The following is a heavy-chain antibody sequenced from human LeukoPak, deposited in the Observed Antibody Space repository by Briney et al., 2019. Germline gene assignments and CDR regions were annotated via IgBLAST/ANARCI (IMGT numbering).Heavy chain of an antibody. CDR1: GYTLTELS. J-gene: IGHJ4*02. D-gene: IGHD6-13*01. Sequence: VASVKVSCKVSGYTLTELSMHWVRQAPGKGLEWMGGFDPEDGETIYAQKFQGRVTMTEDTSTDTAYMELSSLRAEDTAVYYSSRGGAAAGMGGSHFDYWGQGTLVTVSS. CDR3: SRGGAAAGMGGSHFDY. CDR2: FDPEDGET. V-gene: IGHV1-24*01.